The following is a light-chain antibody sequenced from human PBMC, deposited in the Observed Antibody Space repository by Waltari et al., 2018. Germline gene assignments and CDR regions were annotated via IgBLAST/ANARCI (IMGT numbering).Light chain of an antibody. J-gene: IGLJ2*01. Sequence: QSVLTPPPSVSGAPGQRGTISCSGAKSNIGAAFAVPWYQQVPGTASKLLLHSFSNRPSGVSDRFSGFKSGASASLVITGLQAEDEAMYYCQSYDTTLSAVVFGGGTRLTV. CDR3: QSYDTTLSAVV. V-gene: IGLV1-40*01. CDR2: SFS. CDR1: KSNIGAAFA.